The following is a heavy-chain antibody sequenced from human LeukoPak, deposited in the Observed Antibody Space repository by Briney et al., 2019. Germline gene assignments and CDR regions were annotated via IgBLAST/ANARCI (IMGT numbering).Heavy chain of an antibody. J-gene: IGHJ4*02. Sequence: VSLRLSCAASGFIFTNFWMSWVRQAPGKGLEWVANINRDGSEIYYVDSVEGRFTVSRDNDKKSLYLQMDSLRVEDTAVYYCLRAYSGVAGSFWGQGTLVTVSS. D-gene: IGHD6-19*01. CDR2: INRDGSEI. V-gene: IGHV3-7*01. CDR3: LRAYSGVAGSF. CDR1: GFIFTNFW.